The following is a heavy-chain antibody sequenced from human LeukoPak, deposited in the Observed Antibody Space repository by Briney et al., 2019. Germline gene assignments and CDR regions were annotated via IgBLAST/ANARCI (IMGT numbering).Heavy chain of an antibody. D-gene: IGHD2-2*01. V-gene: IGHV4-39*01. J-gene: IGHJ4*02. Sequence: SETLSLTCTVSGGSISSSSYYWGWIRQPPGKGLEWIGSFYYSGSTYYNPSLKSRVTISVDTSKNQFSLKLSSVTAAGTAVYYCARQDCSSTSCYAVGYWGQGTLVTVSS. CDR2: FYYSGST. CDR1: GGSISSSSYY. CDR3: ARQDCSSTSCYAVGY.